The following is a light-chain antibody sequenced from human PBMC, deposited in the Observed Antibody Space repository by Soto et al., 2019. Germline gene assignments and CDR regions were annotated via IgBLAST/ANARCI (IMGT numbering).Light chain of an antibody. J-gene: IGLJ1*01. V-gene: IGLV1-40*01. CDR3: QSFDSSLRVYV. CDR1: SSNFGAGYE. CDR2: NNL. Sequence: SALSQPPSVSGAPGQRVTIPCTGSSSNFGAGYEVHWYKQLPGAAPTLVIFNNLNRPSGVPERFSGSKSGTSASLVISGLQAEDEADYYCQSFDSSLRVYVFGSGTKVTVL.